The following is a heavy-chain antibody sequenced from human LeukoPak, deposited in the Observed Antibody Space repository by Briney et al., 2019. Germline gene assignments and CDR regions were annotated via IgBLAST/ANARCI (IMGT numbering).Heavy chain of an antibody. CDR1: GFTLSDHY. J-gene: IGHJ3*02. CDR3: MADAFDI. Sequence: GGSLRLSCAASGFTLSDHYMDWVRQAPGKGLEWVGRTRNRANSYTTDYAASVKGRFTISRDDLKSSLYLQMNSLRTEDTAVYYCMADAFDIWGQGTMVTVSS. D-gene: IGHD5-24*01. CDR2: TRNRANSYTT. V-gene: IGHV3-72*01.